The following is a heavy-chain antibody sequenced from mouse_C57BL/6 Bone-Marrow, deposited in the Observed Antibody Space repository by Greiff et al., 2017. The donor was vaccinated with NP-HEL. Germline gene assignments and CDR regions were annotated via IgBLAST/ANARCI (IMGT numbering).Heavy chain of an antibody. D-gene: IGHD1-1*01. CDR1: GFTFSDYG. Sequence: EVQGVESGGGLVKPGGSLKLSCAASGFTFSDYGMHWVRQAPEKGLEWVAYISSGSSTIYYADTVKGRFTISRDNAKNTLFLQMTSLRSEDTAMYYCARGPYYYGSSYNYFDYWGQGTTLTVSS. J-gene: IGHJ2*01. CDR3: ARGPYYYGSSYNYFDY. CDR2: ISSGSSTI. V-gene: IGHV5-17*01.